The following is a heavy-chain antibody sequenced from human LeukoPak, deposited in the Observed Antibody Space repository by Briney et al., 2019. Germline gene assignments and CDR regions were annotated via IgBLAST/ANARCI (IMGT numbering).Heavy chain of an antibody. J-gene: IGHJ4*02. D-gene: IGHD1-1*01. V-gene: IGHV3-30-3*01. CDR2: ISYDGSNK. CDR1: GFTFSSYA. Sequence: PGGSLRLSCAASGFTFSSYAMHWVRQAPGKGLEWVAVISYDGSNKYYADSVKGRLTISRDNSKNTLYLQMNSLRAEETAVYYCASSTRRHDYWGQGTLVTVSS. CDR3: ASSTRRHDY.